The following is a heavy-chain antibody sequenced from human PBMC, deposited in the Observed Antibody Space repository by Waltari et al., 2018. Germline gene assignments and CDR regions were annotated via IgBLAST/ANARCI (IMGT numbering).Heavy chain of an antibody. J-gene: IGHJ4*02. Sequence: EVQLVESGGGLIQPGGSLTLSCAASGFSVRNTYMAWVRQAPGKGLEWVSVINDGECTNYIDSVKGRFTNPRDNSKNTLNLQMNSLGVDDTAVYYCGLQIAPVPRAYFDYGGQGTLVTVSS. V-gene: IGHV3-53*01. D-gene: IGHD6-13*01. CDR3: GLQIAPVPRAYFDY. CDR1: GFSVRNTY. CDR2: INDGECT.